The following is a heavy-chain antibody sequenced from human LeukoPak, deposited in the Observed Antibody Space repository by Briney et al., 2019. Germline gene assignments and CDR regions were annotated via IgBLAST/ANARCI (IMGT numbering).Heavy chain of an antibody. D-gene: IGHD3-3*01. Sequence: PSETLSLTCTVSGGSISSYYWSWIRQPPGKGLEWIGYIYYSGSTNYNPSLKSRVTISVDTSKNQFSLKLSSVTAADTAVYYCAGNTIFGGVSWFDPWGQGTLVTVSS. CDR1: GGSISSYY. CDR2: IYYSGST. V-gene: IGHV4-59*01. J-gene: IGHJ5*02. CDR3: AGNTIFGGVSWFDP.